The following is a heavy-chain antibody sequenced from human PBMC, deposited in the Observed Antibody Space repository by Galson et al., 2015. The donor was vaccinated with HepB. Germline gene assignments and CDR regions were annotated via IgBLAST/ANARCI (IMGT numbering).Heavy chain of an antibody. Sequence: LSLTCTVSGGSISSYYWSWIRQPPGKGLGWIGYIYYSGSTNYNPSLKSRVTISVDTSKNQFSLKLSSVTAADTAVYYCARTYYDFWSGYPHDAFDIWGQGTMVTVSS. CDR2: IYYSGST. V-gene: IGHV4-59*01. CDR1: GGSISSYY. CDR3: ARTYYDFWSGYPHDAFDI. D-gene: IGHD3-3*01. J-gene: IGHJ3*02.